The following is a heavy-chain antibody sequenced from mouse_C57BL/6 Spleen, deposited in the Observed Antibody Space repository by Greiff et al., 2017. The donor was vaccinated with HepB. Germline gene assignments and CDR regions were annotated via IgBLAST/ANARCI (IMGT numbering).Heavy chain of an antibody. Sequence: EVKLMESEGGLVQPGSSMKLSCTASGFTFSDYYMAWVRQVPEKGLEWVANINYDGSSTYYLDSLKSRFIISRDNAKNILYLQMSSLKSEDTATYYCARDLGGRFAYWGQGTLVTVSA. V-gene: IGHV5-16*01. CDR3: ARDLGGRFAY. CDR2: INYDGSST. J-gene: IGHJ3*01. CDR1: GFTFSDYY. D-gene: IGHD4-1*01.